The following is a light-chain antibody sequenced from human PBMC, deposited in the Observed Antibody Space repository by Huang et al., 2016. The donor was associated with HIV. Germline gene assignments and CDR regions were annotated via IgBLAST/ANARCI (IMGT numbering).Light chain of an antibody. CDR2: GSS. Sequence: IVMTQSPATLSVSPGERVTLSCRANRTVRTNLAWYQQRPGQAPRLLMYGSSTRAPGIPDRFSGSGSGTDFSLTISSLQSEDFALYYCHQYNNWLLSFGGGTRVDI. CDR3: HQYNNWLLS. CDR1: RTVRTN. J-gene: IGKJ4*01. V-gene: IGKV3-15*01.